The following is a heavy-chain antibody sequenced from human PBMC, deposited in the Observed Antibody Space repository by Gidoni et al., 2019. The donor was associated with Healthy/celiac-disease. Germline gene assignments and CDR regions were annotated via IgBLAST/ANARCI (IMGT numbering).Heavy chain of an antibody. V-gene: IGHV4-59*01. CDR1: GGSISSYY. D-gene: IGHD2-2*02. CDR2: SYYSGST. J-gene: IGHJ2*01. Sequence: QVQLQESGPGLVKPSETLSLTCPVSGGSISSYYWSWNRPPPGKGLEWIGYSYYSGSTTYNPSRKSRVTISVDTSKNQFSLKLSSVTAADTAVYYCARGPHIVVVPAAIYPPPSNWYFDLWGRGTLVTVSS. CDR3: ARGPHIVVVPAAIYPPPSNWYFDL.